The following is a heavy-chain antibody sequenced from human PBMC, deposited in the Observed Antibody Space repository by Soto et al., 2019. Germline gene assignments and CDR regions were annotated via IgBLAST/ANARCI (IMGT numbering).Heavy chain of an antibody. CDR2: ISYDGSNK. Sequence: QVQLVESGGGVVQPGRSLRLSCAASGFTFSSYGMHWVRQAPGKGLEWVAVISYDGSNKYYADSVKGRFTISGDNSKNTLYLQMNSLRAEDTAVYYCAKVFGQTYYDFWSGYFLDYWGQGTLVTVSS. CDR1: GFTFSSYG. J-gene: IGHJ4*02. D-gene: IGHD3-3*01. V-gene: IGHV3-30*18. CDR3: AKVFGQTYYDFWSGYFLDY.